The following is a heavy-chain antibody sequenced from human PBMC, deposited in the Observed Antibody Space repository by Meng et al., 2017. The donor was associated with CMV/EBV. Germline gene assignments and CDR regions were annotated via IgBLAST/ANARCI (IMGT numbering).Heavy chain of an antibody. J-gene: IGHJ6*02. CDR3: AKDRPRLMYNWNHSGGTPYGMDV. D-gene: IGHD1-20*01. CDR2: IRYDGSNK. Sequence: GESLKISCAASGFTFSSYGMHWVRQAPGKGLEWVAVIRYDGSNKYYADSVKGRFTISRDNSKKTLYLQMHSLRAEDTAVYYCAKDRPRLMYNWNHSGGTPYGMDVWGQGTTVTVSS. CDR1: GFTFSSYG. V-gene: IGHV3-30*02.